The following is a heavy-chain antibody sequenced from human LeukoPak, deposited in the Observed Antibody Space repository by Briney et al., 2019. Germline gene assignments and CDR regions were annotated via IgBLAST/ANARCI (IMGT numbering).Heavy chain of an antibody. CDR3: ARELRFLEYNFPCAFDI. D-gene: IGHD3-3*01. Sequence: PSETLSLTYTVSGGSISRYYWSWIRQPPRKELEWIGYIYYRASTNYNRSLKRRVTISVDTSKNQVFLNGSSVTAEDTAVYYCARELRFLEYNFPCAFDIWGQGTMVTVSS. J-gene: IGHJ3*02. CDR1: GGSISRYY. CDR2: IYYRAST. V-gene: IGHV4-59*01.